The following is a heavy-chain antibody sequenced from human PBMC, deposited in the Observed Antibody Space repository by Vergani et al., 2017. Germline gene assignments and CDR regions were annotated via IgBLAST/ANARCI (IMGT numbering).Heavy chain of an antibody. Sequence: EVDLVESGGGLAQPGGSLRLSCAASSFSVSSHYMTWVRQAPGKGLEWVSSISGNNDDVYYADSVKGRFTISRDNAKNSLYLDMSSLRAEDTAVYYCVRDVRVSRTWGQGTLVAVSS. CDR2: ISGNNDDV. V-gene: IGHV3-21*01. CDR3: VRDVRVSRT. J-gene: IGHJ3*01. CDR1: SFSVSSHY.